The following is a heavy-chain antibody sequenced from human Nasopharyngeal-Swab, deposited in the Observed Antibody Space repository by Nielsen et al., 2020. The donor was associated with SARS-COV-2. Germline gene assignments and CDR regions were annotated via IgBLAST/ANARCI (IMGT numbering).Heavy chain of an antibody. CDR2: ISGSGGST. CDR3: AKDPRSNDYGDYFDY. J-gene: IGHJ4*02. V-gene: IGHV3-23*01. D-gene: IGHD4-17*01. Sequence: GGSLRLSCAASGFTFSSYAMSWVRQAPGKGLEWVSAISGSGGSTYYADSVKGRFTISRDNSKNTLYLQMNSLRAEDTAVYYCAKDPRSNDYGDYFDYWGQGTLVTVPS. CDR1: GFTFSSYA.